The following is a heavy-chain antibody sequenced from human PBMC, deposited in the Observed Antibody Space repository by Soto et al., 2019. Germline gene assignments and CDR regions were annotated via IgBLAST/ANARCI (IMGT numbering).Heavy chain of an antibody. Sequence: EVQLVESGGGLVQPGGSLRLSCAASGFTFSDHYMDWVRQAPGKGLEWVGLIRDKANSYTTEYAACVRGRFTISGDESKNSVYLQMNSLKTEDTAVYYCARRPGSGRSVDYWGQGTLVTVSS. V-gene: IGHV3-72*01. J-gene: IGHJ4*02. CDR3: ARRPGSGRSVDY. CDR2: IRDKANSYTT. D-gene: IGHD3-10*01. CDR1: GFTFSDHY.